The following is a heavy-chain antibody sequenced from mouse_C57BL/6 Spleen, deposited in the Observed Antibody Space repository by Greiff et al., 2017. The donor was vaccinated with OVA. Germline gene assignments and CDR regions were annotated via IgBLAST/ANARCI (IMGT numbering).Heavy chain of an antibody. V-gene: IGHV5-17*01. J-gene: IGHJ2*01. CDR1: GFTFSDYG. Sequence: EVQLVESGGGLVKPGGSLKLSCAASGFTFSDYGMHWVRQAPEKGLEWVAYISSGSSTIYYADTVKGRFTISRDNAKNSLFLQMTSLRSEDTAMYYCARPSGYYFDYWGQGTTLTVSS. CDR3: ARPSGYYFDY. CDR2: ISSGSSTI. D-gene: IGHD1-3*01.